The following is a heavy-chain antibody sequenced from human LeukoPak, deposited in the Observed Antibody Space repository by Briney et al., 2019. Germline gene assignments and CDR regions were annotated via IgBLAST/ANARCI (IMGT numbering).Heavy chain of an antibody. CDR2: INQDGSEK. D-gene: IGHD6-19*01. CDR3: TSLRTAVAGREADY. J-gene: IGHJ4*02. V-gene: IGHV3-7*02. CDR1: GFTFSSFW. Sequence: GGSLRLSCAASGFTFSSFWMTWVRQAPGKGLEWVANINQDGSEKYSVDSVKGRFTISRDNAKNSLYLQMNSLRAEDTAVYYCTSLRTAVAGREADYWGQGTLVTVSS.